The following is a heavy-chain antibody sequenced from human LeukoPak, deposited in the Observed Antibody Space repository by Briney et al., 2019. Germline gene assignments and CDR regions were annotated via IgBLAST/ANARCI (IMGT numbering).Heavy chain of an antibody. CDR3: ARDGYGGNVGY. CDR1: GGSISSYY. Sequence: SETLSLTCTVSGGSISSYYWSWIRQPPGKGLEWIGYVYYSGSTNYNPSLKSRVTISVDTSKNQFSLKLSSVTAADTAVYYCARDGYGGNVGYWGQGTLVTVSS. J-gene: IGHJ4*02. CDR2: VYYSGST. V-gene: IGHV4-59*01. D-gene: IGHD4-23*01.